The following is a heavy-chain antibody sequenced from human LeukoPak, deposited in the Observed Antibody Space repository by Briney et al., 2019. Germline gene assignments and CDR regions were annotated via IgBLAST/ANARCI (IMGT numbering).Heavy chain of an antibody. Sequence: SETLSLTCTVSGGSIRSRSYYWGWIRQSPGKGLKWIGSIFHSGNSYYNPSLKSRVTISVDTSKNQFSLKLSSVTAADTAVYYCARQPVAGSDHYYYYYMDVWGKGTTVTVSS. CDR3: ARQPVAGSDHYYYYYMDV. V-gene: IGHV4-39*07. CDR1: GGSIRSRSYY. CDR2: IFHSGNS. D-gene: IGHD6-19*01. J-gene: IGHJ6*03.